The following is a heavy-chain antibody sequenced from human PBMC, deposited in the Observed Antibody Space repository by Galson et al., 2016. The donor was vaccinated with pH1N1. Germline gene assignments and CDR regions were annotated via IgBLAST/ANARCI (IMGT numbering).Heavy chain of an antibody. D-gene: IGHD6-13*01. CDR2: ISYDGSNK. J-gene: IGHJ4*01. V-gene: IGHV3-30*18. CDR1: GFTFNKYG. CDR3: AKVVRGSSWPSFDY. Sequence: SLRLSCAASGFTFNKYGMHWVRQAPGKGLEWVAVISYDGSNKYYADSVKGRFTISRDDSKNMLYLQMNSLRAEDTAVYYCAKVVRGSSWPSFDYWGQEPWSPSPQ.